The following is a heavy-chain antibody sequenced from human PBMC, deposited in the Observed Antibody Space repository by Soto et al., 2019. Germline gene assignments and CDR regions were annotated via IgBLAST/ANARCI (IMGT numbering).Heavy chain of an antibody. V-gene: IGHV4-34*01. J-gene: IGHJ5*02. CDR3: ARCDDFWSGYRWAPNWFDP. Sequence: SETLSLTCAVYGGSFSGYFWSWIRQPPGKGLEWIGEINHSGSTTYNPSLKSRVTISVDTSKNQFSLKLSSVTAADTAVYYCARCDDFWSGYRWAPNWFDPWGQATLVTVSS. CDR1: GGSFSGYF. CDR2: INHSGST. D-gene: IGHD3-3*01.